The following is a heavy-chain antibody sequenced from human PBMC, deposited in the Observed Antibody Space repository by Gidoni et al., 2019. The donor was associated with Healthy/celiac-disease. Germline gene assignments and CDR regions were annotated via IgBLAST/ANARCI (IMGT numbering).Heavy chain of an antibody. D-gene: IGHD3-10*01. V-gene: IGHV1-69*01. CDR2: IIPIYDNA. Sequence: VHLVPSGAAVTKPGSSVRVSCKASGGTFSSYAISWVRQAPGQGLEWMGGIIPIYDNANYAQKFQGRVTTTADESTSTAYMELSSLRSEYTAVYYCARDSDELLDYWGQGTLVTVSS. CDR3: ARDSDELLDY. CDR1: GGTFSSYA. J-gene: IGHJ4*02.